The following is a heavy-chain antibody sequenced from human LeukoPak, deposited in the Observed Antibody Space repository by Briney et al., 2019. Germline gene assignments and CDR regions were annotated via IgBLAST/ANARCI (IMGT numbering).Heavy chain of an antibody. V-gene: IGHV3-23*01. CDR3: AMDRGY. CDR1: GFNFSVYP. Sequence: PGGSLRLSCVASGFNFSVYPMTWVRQAPGKGLEWVSALSVSGDNARYTDSVKGRFTISRDNSKNTLYLHMNSLRAEDTAIYYCAMDRGYWGQGTLVTVSS. CDR2: LSVSGDNA. J-gene: IGHJ4*02. D-gene: IGHD2-15*01.